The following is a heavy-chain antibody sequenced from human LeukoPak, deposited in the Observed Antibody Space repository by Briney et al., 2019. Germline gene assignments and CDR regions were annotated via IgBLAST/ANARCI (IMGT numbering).Heavy chain of an antibody. V-gene: IGHV3-9*01. CDR3: AKDKSSSGWLDAFDI. J-gene: IGHJ3*02. Sequence: GGSLRLSCAASGFTFDDYAMHWVRQAPGKGLEWVSGISWNSGSIGYADSVKGRFTISRDNAKNSLYLQMNSLRAEDTALYYCAKDKSSSGWLDAFDIWGQGTMVTVSS. D-gene: IGHD6-19*01. CDR1: GFTFDDYA. CDR2: ISWNSGSI.